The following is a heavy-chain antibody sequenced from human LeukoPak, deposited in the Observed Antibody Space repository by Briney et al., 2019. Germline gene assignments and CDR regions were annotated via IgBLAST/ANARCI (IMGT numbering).Heavy chain of an antibody. D-gene: IGHD6-13*01. CDR2: INPNSGGT. CDR3: TIAAAARYYYYYMDV. Sequence: ASVKVSCKASGYTFTGYYMHWVRQAPGQGLEWMGWINPNSGGTNYAQKFQGRVTMTRDTSISTAYMELSRLRSDDTAVYYCTIAAAARYYYYYMDVWGKGTTVTVSS. J-gene: IGHJ6*03. CDR1: GYTFTGYY. V-gene: IGHV1-2*02.